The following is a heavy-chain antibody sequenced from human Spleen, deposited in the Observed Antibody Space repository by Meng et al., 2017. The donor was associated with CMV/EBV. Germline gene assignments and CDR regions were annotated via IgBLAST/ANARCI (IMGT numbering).Heavy chain of an antibody. CDR1: GYTFTGCY. CDR2: INPNSGGT. V-gene: IGHV1-2*02. Sequence: ASVKVSCKASGYTFTGCYMHWERQAPGQGLEWMGWINPNSGGTNYAQKFQGRVTMTRDTSISTAYMELRSLRSDDTAVYYCAREPQFLVWSIYYYYGMDVWGQGTTVTVSS. CDR3: AREPQFLVWSIYYYYGMDV. J-gene: IGHJ6*02. D-gene: IGHD3-3*01.